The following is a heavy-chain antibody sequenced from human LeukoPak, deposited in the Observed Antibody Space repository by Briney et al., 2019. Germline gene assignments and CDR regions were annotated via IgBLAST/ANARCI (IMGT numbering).Heavy chain of an antibody. V-gene: IGHV3-30-3*01. J-gene: IGHJ4*02. CDR1: GFTFSSYA. Sequence: PGRSLRLSCAASGFTFSSYAMHWVRQAPGKGLEWVAVISYDGSNKYYADSVKGRFTISRDNSKNTLYLQMNSLRAEDTAVYYCASTDLPLRKVKFWGEDYWGQGTLVTVSS. CDR2: ISYDGSNK. CDR3: ASTDLPLRKVKFWGEDY. D-gene: IGHD3-16*01.